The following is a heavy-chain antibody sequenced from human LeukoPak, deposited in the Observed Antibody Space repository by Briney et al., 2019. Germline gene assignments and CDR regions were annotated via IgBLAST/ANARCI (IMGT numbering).Heavy chain of an antibody. CDR1: GFTFSSYW. Sequence: GGSLTLSCAASGFTFSSYWMHWVRQAPGKGLVWVSRINSDGSSTIHADSVKGRFTISRDNAKNTLNLQMNSLRAEDTAVYYCAREVYSSGWSSFDYWGKGTLVSVSS. CDR2: INSDGSST. CDR3: AREVYSSGWSSFDY. V-gene: IGHV3-74*01. J-gene: IGHJ4*02. D-gene: IGHD6-19*01.